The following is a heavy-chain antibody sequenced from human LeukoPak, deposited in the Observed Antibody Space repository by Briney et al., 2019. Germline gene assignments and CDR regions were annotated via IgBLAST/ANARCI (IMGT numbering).Heavy chain of an antibody. J-gene: IGHJ4*02. CDR1: GFTFSNYA. Sequence: GGSLRLSCAASGFTFSNYAMSWVRQAPGKGLEWVSGISGSGVNTYYADSVKGRFTISRDNSKNTLYLQMNSLRAEDTAVYYCARDYGSSLPYYFDYWGQGTLVTVSS. CDR3: ARDYGSSLPYYFDY. D-gene: IGHD6-13*01. CDR2: ISGSGVNT. V-gene: IGHV3-23*01.